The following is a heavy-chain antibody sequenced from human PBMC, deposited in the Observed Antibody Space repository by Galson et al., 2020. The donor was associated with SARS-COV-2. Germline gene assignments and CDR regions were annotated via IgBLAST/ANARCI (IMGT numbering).Heavy chain of an antibody. Sequence: GESLKLPCAASGFTFSSYWKIWVRQAPAPGLEWVANIKQDGSENYYVDSVKGRFTISSDNAKNSLYLQMNSLRAEDTAVYYCARVPTGDFWSGYYSAPYDYWGQGTLVTVSS. J-gene: IGHJ4*02. D-gene: IGHD3-3*01. CDR1: GFTFSSYW. CDR2: IKQDGSEN. V-gene: IGHV3-7*01. CDR3: ARVPTGDFWSGYYSAPYDY.